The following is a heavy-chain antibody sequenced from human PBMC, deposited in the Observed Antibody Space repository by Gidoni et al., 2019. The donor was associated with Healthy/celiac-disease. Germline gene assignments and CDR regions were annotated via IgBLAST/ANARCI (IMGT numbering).Heavy chain of an antibody. V-gene: IGHV4-39*01. CDR3: ASYNYYGSGSYSSDAFDI. Sequence: QLQLQESGPGLVKPSETLSLTCTVSGGSISSSSYYWGWIRQPPGKGLEWIGSIYYSGSTYYNPSLKSRVTISVDTSKNQFSLKLSSVTAADTAVYYCASYNYYGSGSYSSDAFDIWGQGTMVTVSS. CDR2: IYYSGST. J-gene: IGHJ3*02. D-gene: IGHD3-10*01. CDR1: GGSISSSSYY.